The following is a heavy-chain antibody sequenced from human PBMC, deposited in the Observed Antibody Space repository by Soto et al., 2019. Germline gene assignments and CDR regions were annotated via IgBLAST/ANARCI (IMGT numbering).Heavy chain of an antibody. D-gene: IGHD3-10*01. Sequence: PGGSLRLSCAASGFTFSSYPMSWVRQAPGKGLEWVSTISSSGGSTYYADSVKGRFTISRDNSKNTLYLQMNSLRAEDTAVYYCAKGLTPVRGAEFDYWGQGTLVTVSS. CDR2: ISSSGGST. CDR3: AKGLTPVRGAEFDY. CDR1: GFTFSSYP. J-gene: IGHJ4*02. V-gene: IGHV3-23*01.